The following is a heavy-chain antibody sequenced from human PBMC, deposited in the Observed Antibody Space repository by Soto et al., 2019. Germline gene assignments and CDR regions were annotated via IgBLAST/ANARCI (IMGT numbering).Heavy chain of an antibody. CDR2: ISGSGGST. Sequence: EVQLVESGGGLVKPGGSLRLSCAASGFTFSSHSMNWVRQAPGKGLEWVSAISGSGGSTYYADSVKGRFTISRDNSKNTLYLQMNSLRAEDTAVYYCAKVWHSGYDIDYWGQGTLVTVSS. D-gene: IGHD5-12*01. V-gene: IGHV3-23*04. CDR3: AKVWHSGYDIDY. J-gene: IGHJ4*02. CDR1: GFTFSSHS.